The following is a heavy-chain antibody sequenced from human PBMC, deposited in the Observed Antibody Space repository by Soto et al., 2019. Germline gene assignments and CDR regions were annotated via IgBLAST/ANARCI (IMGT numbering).Heavy chain of an antibody. J-gene: IGHJ5*02. V-gene: IGHV4-34*01. Sequence: WETLPLTCAVYGGSLSGYYWSWIRQPPVKGQEWIGEINHSGSTNYKPSLKSRVTISVDTSKNQFSLKLSSVTAADTAVYYCPGEDHCSGGSCSNNWFDPWGQGTLVTVSS. CDR3: PGEDHCSGGSCSNNWFDP. D-gene: IGHD2-15*01. CDR2: INHSGST. CDR1: GGSLSGYY.